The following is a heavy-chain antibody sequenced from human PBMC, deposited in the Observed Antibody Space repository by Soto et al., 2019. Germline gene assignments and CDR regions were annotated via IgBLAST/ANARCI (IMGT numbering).Heavy chain of an antibody. CDR2: IYYSGNT. Sequence: SETMSLTCTVSGDNMSPFYWNWIRQTPGKGLEWIGYIYYSGNTNYNPSLKSRVAISVDTSKNQFYLKLSSVTAADTAVYYCARGVYDYWSGYYAGSGLDVWGQGTTVTVSS. V-gene: IGHV4-59*13. D-gene: IGHD3-3*01. CDR3: ARGVYDYWSGYYAGSGLDV. J-gene: IGHJ6*02. CDR1: GDNMSPFY.